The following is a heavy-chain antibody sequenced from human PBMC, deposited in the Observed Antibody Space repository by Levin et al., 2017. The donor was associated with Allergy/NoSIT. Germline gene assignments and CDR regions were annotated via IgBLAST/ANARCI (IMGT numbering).Heavy chain of an antibody. J-gene: IGHJ6*02. D-gene: IGHD3-3*01. CDR3: AREREWVNGMDV. CDR2: IGTAGDT. CDR1: GFSFSSYD. Sequence: GGSLRLSCTASGFSFSSYDMHWVRQVTGKGLVWVSTIGTAGDTYYPGSVKGRFTISRENAKNSLYLQMNSLRAGDTAVYYCAREREWVNGMDVWGQGTTVTVSS. V-gene: IGHV3-13*01.